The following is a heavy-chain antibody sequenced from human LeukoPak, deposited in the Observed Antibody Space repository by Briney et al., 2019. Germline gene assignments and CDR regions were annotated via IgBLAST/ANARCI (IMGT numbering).Heavy chain of an antibody. D-gene: IGHD3-10*01. V-gene: IGHV1-3*01. J-gene: IGHJ4*02. CDR1: GYTFTNYA. Sequence: ASVTVSCKASGYTFTNYAMHWVRQAPGQRPEWMGWINAGNGNTEYSQKFQDRVTITRDISANTAYMELSSLTSEDTAVYCCARGSYYYGSGSFMGSDYWGQGTLVTVSS. CDR2: INAGNGNT. CDR3: ARGSYYYGSGSFMGSDY.